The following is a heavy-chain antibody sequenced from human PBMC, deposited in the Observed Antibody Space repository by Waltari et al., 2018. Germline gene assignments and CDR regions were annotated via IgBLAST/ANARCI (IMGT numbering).Heavy chain of an antibody. V-gene: IGHV1-69*15. J-gene: IGHJ3*02. D-gene: IGHD2-15*01. CDR2: IIPIFSTA. CDR3: ARSYCSGGSCYTLYAFDI. Sequence: QVQLVQSGAEVKKPGSSVKVSCKASGGTFSSYAISWVRQGPGQGLEWMGRIIPIFSTANYAQKFQGRVTITADESTSTAYMELSSLRSEDTAVYYCARSYCSGGSCYTLYAFDIWGQGTMVTVSS. CDR1: GGTFSSYA.